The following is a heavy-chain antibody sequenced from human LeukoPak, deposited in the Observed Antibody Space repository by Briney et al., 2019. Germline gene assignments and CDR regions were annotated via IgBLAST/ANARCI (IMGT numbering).Heavy chain of an antibody. V-gene: IGHV3-7*01. CDR1: GFTFSSYA. CDR2: IKQDGSEK. J-gene: IGHJ6*02. CDR3: ARPTGDYYYGIDV. Sequence: GGSLRLSCAASGFTFSSYAMSWVRQAPGKGLEWVANIKQDGSEKYYVDSVKGRFTISRDNAKNSLYLQMNSLRAEDTAVYYCARPTGDYYYGIDVWGQGTTVTVSS. D-gene: IGHD4-17*01.